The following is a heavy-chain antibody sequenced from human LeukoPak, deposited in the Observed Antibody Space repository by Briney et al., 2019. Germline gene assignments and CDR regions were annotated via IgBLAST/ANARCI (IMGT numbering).Heavy chain of an antibody. CDR2: ISYHGGNK. J-gene: IGHJ4*02. CDR1: RFTFGDYA. Sequence: GGSLGLTCAASRFTFGDYAMHWVRQAPGKGLEWLAIISYHGGNKNYIDSVKGRFTISRDNSANTLYLQMNSLGAEDTAVYFCVRENYGEYYFDYWGQGTLVTVSS. D-gene: IGHD3-10*01. CDR3: VRENYGEYYFDY. V-gene: IGHV3-30-3*01.